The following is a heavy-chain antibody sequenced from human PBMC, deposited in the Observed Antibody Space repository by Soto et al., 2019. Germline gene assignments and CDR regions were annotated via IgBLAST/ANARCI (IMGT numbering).Heavy chain of an antibody. CDR2: INAGNGNT. CDR3: ASSYSNYALIDYYYYGMDV. CDR1: GYTFTSYA. J-gene: IGHJ6*02. D-gene: IGHD4-4*01. Sequence: AXVKVSCKASGYTFTSYAMHWVRQAPGQRLEWMGWINAGNGNTKYSQKFQGRVTITRDTSASTAYMELSSLRSEDTAVYYCASSYSNYALIDYYYYGMDVWGQGTTVTVS. V-gene: IGHV1-3*01.